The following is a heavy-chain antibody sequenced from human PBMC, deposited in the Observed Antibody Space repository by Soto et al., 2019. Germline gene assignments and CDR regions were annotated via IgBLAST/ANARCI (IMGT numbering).Heavy chain of an antibody. CDR2: INPSGGST. CDR3: AREVDIVATICAFDI. J-gene: IGHJ3*02. V-gene: IGHV1-46*03. D-gene: IGHD5-12*01. Sequence: ASVKVSCEASRYTLTSYYVRSVRQAPRQRLERIGIINPSGGSTSYAQKFQGRVTMTRDTSSSTVYMELSSLRSEDTAVYYCAREVDIVATICAFDIWGQGTMVTVSS. CDR1: RYTLTSYY.